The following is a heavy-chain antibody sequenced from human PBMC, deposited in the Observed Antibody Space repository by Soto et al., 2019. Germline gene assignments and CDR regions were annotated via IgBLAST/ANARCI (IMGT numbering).Heavy chain of an antibody. CDR2: MNPNNVNT. CDR1: GYTFTNYD. V-gene: IGHV1-8*01. J-gene: IGHJ6*03. Sequence: ASVKVSCKASGYTFTNYDINWVRQATGQGLEWKGWMNPNNVNTGYAQKFQGRVTMTRNTSISTAYMELSSLRSEDTAVYYSGRVSFGVASCYFYMDVWGKVTTVTISS. CDR3: GRVSFGVASCYFYMDV. D-gene: IGHD3-3*01.